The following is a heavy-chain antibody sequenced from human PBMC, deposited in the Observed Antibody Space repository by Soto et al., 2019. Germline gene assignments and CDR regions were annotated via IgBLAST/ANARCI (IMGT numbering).Heavy chain of an antibody. V-gene: IGHV4-4*03. CDR3: ARAVYYTIDNCWEDFSHYNMAV. CDR1: GASISSSKHW. J-gene: IGHJ6*02. Sequence: PENLSLTNLVTGASISSSKHWGSWVRQTPGKGLEWIGEIYHTGGVNYTSSLRGRITMSVAKTKNQFSLKLNSMTAADTATYYCARAVYYTIDNCWEDFSHYNMAVRGQRTTITVSS. CDR2: IYHTGGV. D-gene: IGHD1-1*01.